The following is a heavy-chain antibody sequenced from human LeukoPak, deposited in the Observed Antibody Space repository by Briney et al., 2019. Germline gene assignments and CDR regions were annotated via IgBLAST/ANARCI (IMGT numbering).Heavy chain of an antibody. D-gene: IGHD2-2*01. CDR2: IDSSGTTK. V-gene: IGHV3-48*01. Sequence: GGSLRLSCAASGFKFSSYGMDWVRQAPGKGLEWVSYIDSSGTTKQYADSVEGRFIISRDNSKNTLYLQMNSLRAEDTAVYYCAKVSSSRSGYLDYWGQGTLVTVSS. CDR1: GFKFSSYG. J-gene: IGHJ4*02. CDR3: AKVSSSRSGYLDY.